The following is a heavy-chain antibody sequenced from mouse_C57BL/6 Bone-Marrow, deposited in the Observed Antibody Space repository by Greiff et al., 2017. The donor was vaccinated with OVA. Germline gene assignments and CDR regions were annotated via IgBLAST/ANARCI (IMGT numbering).Heavy chain of an antibody. CDR2: ISSGGSYT. J-gene: IGHJ2*01. V-gene: IGHV5-6*01. Sequence: EVQLVESGGDLEKPGGSLKLSCAASGFTFSSYGMSWVRQTPDKRLEWVATISSGGSYTYYPDSVKGRFTISRDNAKNTLYLQMSSLKSEDTAMYYCARHYYGSSYYWGQGTTLTVSS. CDR3: ARHYYGSSYY. CDR1: GFTFSSYG. D-gene: IGHD1-1*01.